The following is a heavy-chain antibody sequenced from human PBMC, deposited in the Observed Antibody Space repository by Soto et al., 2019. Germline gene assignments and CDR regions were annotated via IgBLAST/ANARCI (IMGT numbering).Heavy chain of an antibody. CDR1: GFTFSGSA. CDR3: RSWTSGQTNDY. CDR2: IRSKADNYAT. D-gene: IGHD3-10*01. J-gene: IGHJ4*02. Sequence: EVQLVESGGGLVQPGGSLKLSCAASGFTFSGSAMHWVRQASGRGLEWVGRIRSKADNYATAYAASVKGRFTISRDDSKKTAFLQMNSLKTEDTAVYYCRSWTSGQTNDYWGQGTLVTVSS. V-gene: IGHV3-73*02.